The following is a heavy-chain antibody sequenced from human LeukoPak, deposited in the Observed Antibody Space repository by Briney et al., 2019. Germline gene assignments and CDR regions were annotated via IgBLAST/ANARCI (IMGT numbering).Heavy chain of an antibody. V-gene: IGHV3-48*03. J-gene: IGHJ6*03. CDR1: GFTFSSYE. D-gene: IGHD6-13*01. Sequence: GGSLRLSCAASGFTFSSYEMNWVRQAPGKGLEWVSYISSSGSTIYYADSVKGRFTISRDNSKNTLYLQMNSLRAEDTAVYYCATQATSSSWYSDYYYYYYMDVWGKGTTVTISS. CDR2: ISSSGSTI. CDR3: ATQATSSSWYSDYYYYYYMDV.